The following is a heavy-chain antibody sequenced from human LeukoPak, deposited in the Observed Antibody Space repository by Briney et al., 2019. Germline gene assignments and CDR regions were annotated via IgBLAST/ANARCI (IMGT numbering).Heavy chain of an antibody. J-gene: IGHJ5*02. CDR3: ARGGDGYSSGWYRESALDP. CDR2: INPNSGDT. CDR1: GNTFTDYY. D-gene: IGHD6-19*01. V-gene: IGHV1-2*06. Sequence: GASVKVSCKASGNTFTDYYVHWVRQAPGQGLEWMGRINPNSGDTNYAQNFQGRVTMTRDTSISTAYMELSRLRSDDTAVYYCARGGDGYSSGWYRESALDPWGQGTLVTVSS.